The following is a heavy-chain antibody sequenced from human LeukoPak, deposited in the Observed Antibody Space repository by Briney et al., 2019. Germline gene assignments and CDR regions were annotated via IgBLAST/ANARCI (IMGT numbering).Heavy chain of an antibody. V-gene: IGHV4-34*01. CDR1: GGSFSGYY. CDR2: INHSGST. D-gene: IGHD3-22*01. Sequence: PSETLSLTCAVYGGSFSGYYWSWIRQPPGKGLEWIGEINHSGSTNYNPSLKSRVTISVDTSKNQFSLKLSSVTAADTAVYYCARGSPWYGLLTRKYYYYGMDVWGQGTTVTVSS. J-gene: IGHJ6*02. CDR3: ARGSPWYGLLTRKYYYYGMDV.